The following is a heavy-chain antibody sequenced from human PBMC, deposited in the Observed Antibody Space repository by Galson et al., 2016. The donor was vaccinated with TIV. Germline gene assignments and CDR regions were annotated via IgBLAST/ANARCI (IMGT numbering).Heavy chain of an antibody. J-gene: IGHJ4*02. V-gene: IGHV3-30*02. Sequence: SLRLSCAASGFTFSSYGMHWVRQAPGQGLEWVAFLRYDGSNKYYGDSVKVRFTISRDNSKNTLHLQMNSLRAEDTAVYYCTKDSSVSVVVTAKGFDYWGQGTLVTVSS. CDR1: GFTFSSYG. CDR3: TKDSSVSVVVTAKGFDY. D-gene: IGHD2-21*02. CDR2: LRYDGSNK.